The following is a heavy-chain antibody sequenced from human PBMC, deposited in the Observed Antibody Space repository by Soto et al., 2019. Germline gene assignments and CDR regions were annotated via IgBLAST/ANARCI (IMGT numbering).Heavy chain of an antibody. Sequence: ASVKVSCKASGGTFSSYAISWVRQAPGQGLEWMGGIIPIFGTANYAQKFQGRVTITADESTSTAYMELSSLRSEDTAVYYCARVFGYCSSTSCSPADYYYYGMDVWGQGTTVTRLL. CDR3: ARVFGYCSSTSCSPADYYYYGMDV. J-gene: IGHJ6*02. D-gene: IGHD2-2*03. CDR1: GGTFSSYA. CDR2: IIPIFGTA. V-gene: IGHV1-69*13.